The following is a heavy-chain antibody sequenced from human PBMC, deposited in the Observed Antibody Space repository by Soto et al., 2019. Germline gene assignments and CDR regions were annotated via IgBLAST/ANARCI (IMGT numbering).Heavy chain of an antibody. CDR3: AREGAVLTYWFDP. D-gene: IGHD3-10*01. Sequence: ASVKVSFKASGYTFTSYYMHWVRQAPGQGLEWMGIINPSGGSTSYAQKFQGRVTMTRDTSTSTVYMELSSLRSEDTAVYYCAREGAVLTYWFDPWGQGTLVTVSS. J-gene: IGHJ5*02. V-gene: IGHV1-46*01. CDR1: GYTFTSYY. CDR2: INPSGGST.